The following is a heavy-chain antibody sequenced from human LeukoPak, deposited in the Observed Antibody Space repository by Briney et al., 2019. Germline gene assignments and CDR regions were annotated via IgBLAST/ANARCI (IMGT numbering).Heavy chain of an antibody. D-gene: IGHD4-17*01. V-gene: IGHV3-74*01. CDR3: ARALYGDPHFDY. CDR1: GFTFSSYR. Sequence: GGSLRLSCAASGFTFSSYRMHWVRQAPGKGLLWVSRINSDGTSTSYADSVKGRFTISRDNAKNTLYLQMNSLRAEDTAVYYCARALYGDPHFDYWGQGTLVTVSS. J-gene: IGHJ4*02. CDR2: INSDGTST.